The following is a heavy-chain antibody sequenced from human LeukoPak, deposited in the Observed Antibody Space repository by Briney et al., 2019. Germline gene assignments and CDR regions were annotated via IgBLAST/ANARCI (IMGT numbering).Heavy chain of an antibody. CDR1: GFTFSSYA. Sequence: GGSLRLSCAASGFTFSSYATSWVRQAPGKGLEWVSAISGSGGSTYYADSVKGRFTISRDNSKNTLYLQMNSLRAEDTAVYYCAKESGDFWSGYYLDYWGQGTLVTVSS. V-gene: IGHV3-23*01. J-gene: IGHJ4*02. CDR2: ISGSGGST. D-gene: IGHD3-3*01. CDR3: AKESGDFWSGYYLDY.